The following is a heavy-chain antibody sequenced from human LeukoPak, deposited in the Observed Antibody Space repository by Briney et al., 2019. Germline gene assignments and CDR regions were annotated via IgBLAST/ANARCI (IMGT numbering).Heavy chain of an antibody. CDR3: ARAVRIAAAGYYDY. CDR1: GGSISSRGYY. Sequence: SETLSLTCTVSGGSISSRGYYWGWIRQPPGKGLEWIGSIDYSGSSYYNPSLKSRVTLSVDTPKNQFSLKLSSVTAADTAVYYCARAVRIAAAGYYDYWGQGTLVTVSS. D-gene: IGHD6-13*01. J-gene: IGHJ4*02. V-gene: IGHV4-39*01. CDR2: IDYSGSS.